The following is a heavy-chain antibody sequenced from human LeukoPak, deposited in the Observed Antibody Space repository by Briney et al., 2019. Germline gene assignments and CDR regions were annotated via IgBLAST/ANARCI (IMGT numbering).Heavy chain of an antibody. CDR2: ISSSGSTI. CDR3: AFELPPNWFDP. Sequence: GGSLRLSCAASGFTFSDYYMSWIRQAPGEGLEWVSYISSSGSTIYYADSVKGRFTISRDNAKNSLYLQMNSLRVEDTAAHYCAFELPPNWFDPWGQGTLVTVSS. V-gene: IGHV3-11*01. J-gene: IGHJ5*02. D-gene: IGHD3-10*01. CDR1: GFTFSDYY.